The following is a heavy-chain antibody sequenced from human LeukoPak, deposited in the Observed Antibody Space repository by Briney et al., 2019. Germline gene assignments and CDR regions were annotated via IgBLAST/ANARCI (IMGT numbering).Heavy chain of an antibody. CDR1: GXTFSSYS. J-gene: IGHJ6*02. V-gene: IGHV3-30-3*01. CDR2: ISYDGSNK. Sequence: GGSLRLSCAASGXTFSSYSLHWVRQAPGKGLEWVAVISYDGSNKYYADSVKGRFTISRDNSKNTLYLQMNSLRAEDTAVYYCARDRDCSSTSCFIKNYYYGMDVWGQGTTVTVSS. CDR3: ARDRDCSSTSCFIKNYYYGMDV. D-gene: IGHD2-2*01.